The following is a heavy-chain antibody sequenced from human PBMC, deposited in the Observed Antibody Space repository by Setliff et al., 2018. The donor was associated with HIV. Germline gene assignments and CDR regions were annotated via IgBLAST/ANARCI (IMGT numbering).Heavy chain of an antibody. D-gene: IGHD3-3*01. Sequence: SVKVSCKASGDTFSNYAMNWVRQAPGKGLEWMGGVIPIFNTTHYAQKFQARAAITADESTNTAYMDLSSLRSDDTAVYYCAGGSLLEWGPTSSYYYMDVWGKGTTVTVSS. CDR2: VIPIFNTT. CDR1: GDTFSNYA. J-gene: IGHJ6*03. CDR3: AGGSLLEWGPTSSYYYMDV. V-gene: IGHV1-69*13.